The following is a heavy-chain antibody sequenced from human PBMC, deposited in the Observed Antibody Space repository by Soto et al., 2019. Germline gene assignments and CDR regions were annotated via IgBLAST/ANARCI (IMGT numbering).Heavy chain of an antibody. J-gene: IGHJ4*02. CDR3: AKDRMGAGVRGYFDY. V-gene: IGHV3-30*18. CDR1: GFTFSSYG. D-gene: IGHD3-10*01. Sequence: QVQLVESGGGVVQPGRSLRLSCAASGFTFSSYGMHWVRQAPGKGLEWVAVIIYDGSTKYYADSVKGRFTISRDNSKGTLYLQMTSLRAEDTAVYYCAKDRMGAGVRGYFDYWGQGTLVTVSS. CDR2: IIYDGSTK.